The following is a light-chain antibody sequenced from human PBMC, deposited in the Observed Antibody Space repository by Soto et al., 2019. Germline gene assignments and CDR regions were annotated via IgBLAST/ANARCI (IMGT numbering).Light chain of an antibody. CDR2: DAT. CDR1: QSIHTT. J-gene: IGKJ5*01. CDR3: QQRNNWPPIT. V-gene: IGKV3-11*01. Sequence: VLTQSPATLSLSPGERATLACRARQSIHTTLAWYQQKSGKTPRLVIYDATLRANGFPDRFGGSRSGTEFTLTINSLEPEDFAVYYCQQRNNWPPITFGQGTRLEIK.